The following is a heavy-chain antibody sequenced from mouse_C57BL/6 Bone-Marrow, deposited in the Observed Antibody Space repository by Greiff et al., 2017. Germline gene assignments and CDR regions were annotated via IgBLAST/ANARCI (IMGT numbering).Heavy chain of an antibody. CDR3: ARNYWGWYFDV. CDR1: GYTFTSYW. J-gene: IGHJ1*03. V-gene: IGHV1-69*01. D-gene: IGHD2-1*01. Sequence: VQLQQPGAELVMPGASVKLSCKASGYTFTSYWMHWVKQRPGQGLEWIGEIVPSDSYTNYNQKFKGKSTLTVDKSSSTAYMQLSSLTSEDSAVYYCARNYWGWYFDVWGTGTTVTVSS. CDR2: IVPSDSYT.